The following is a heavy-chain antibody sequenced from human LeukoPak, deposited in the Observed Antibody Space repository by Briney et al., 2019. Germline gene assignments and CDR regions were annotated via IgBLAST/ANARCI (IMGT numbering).Heavy chain of an antibody. V-gene: IGHV4-39*01. CDR2: IYYSGST. Sequence: SETLSLTCTVSGGSISSSSYYWGWIRQPPGKGLEWIGSIYYSGSTYYNPSLKSRVTISVDTSKNQFSLKLSSVTAADTAVYYCARDRDGYNDYWGQGTLVTVSS. D-gene: IGHD5-12*01. CDR3: ARDRDGYNDY. J-gene: IGHJ4*02. CDR1: GGSISSSSYY.